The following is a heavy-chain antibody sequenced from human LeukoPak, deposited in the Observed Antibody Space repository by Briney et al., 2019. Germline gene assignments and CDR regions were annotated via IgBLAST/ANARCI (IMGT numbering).Heavy chain of an antibody. Sequence: GGSLRLSCAASDFTFTSYGMSWVRQAPGKGLEWVSAISGSGGSTYYADSVKGRFTISRDNSKNTLYLRMNSLRAEDTAVYYCARDYFSSGIPNWFDPWGQGTLVTVSS. CDR3: ARDYFSSGIPNWFDP. V-gene: IGHV3-23*01. CDR2: ISGSGGST. CDR1: DFTFTSYG. J-gene: IGHJ5*02. D-gene: IGHD6-19*01.